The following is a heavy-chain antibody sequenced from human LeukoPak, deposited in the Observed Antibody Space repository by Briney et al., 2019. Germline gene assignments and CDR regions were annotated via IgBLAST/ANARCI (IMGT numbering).Heavy chain of an antibody. J-gene: IGHJ4*02. Sequence: SETLSLTCTVSGDSISAYYWSWIRQPPGKGLEWIGEINHSGSTNYNPSLKSRVTISVDTSKNQFSLKLSSVTAADTAVYYCARYSGSYYYFDYWGQGTLVTVSS. CDR2: INHSGST. CDR1: GDSISAYY. V-gene: IGHV4-34*01. D-gene: IGHD1-26*01. CDR3: ARYSGSYYYFDY.